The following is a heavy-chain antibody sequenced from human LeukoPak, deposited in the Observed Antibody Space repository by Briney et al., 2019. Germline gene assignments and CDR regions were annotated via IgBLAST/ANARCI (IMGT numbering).Heavy chain of an antibody. D-gene: IGHD5-18*01. V-gene: IGHV3-21*01. CDR3: XRRAKTERGHSYGLDY. CDR1: GFTFSSYS. J-gene: IGHJ4*02. CDR2: IDTSSRYI. Sequence: QAGGSLRLSCAASGFTFSSYSMNWVRQAPGKGLEWVSSIDTSSRYIYYGDSVKGRFTISRDNAKNSLYLQMNSLRAEDTAVYYXXRRAKTERGHSYGLDYWGQGTLVTVSP.